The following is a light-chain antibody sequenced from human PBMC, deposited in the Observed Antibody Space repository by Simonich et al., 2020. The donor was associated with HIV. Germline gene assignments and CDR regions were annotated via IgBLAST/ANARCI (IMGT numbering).Light chain of an antibody. J-gene: IGLJ2*01. V-gene: IGLV2-14*03. CDR3: SSYTSSTTLVL. CDR1: SSDVGGYKF. CDR2: DVN. Sequence: QSALTQPVSVSGSPGQSITISCTGTSSDVGGYKFVSWYQQHPGKAPKLMIYDVNTRPSGVSNRFSGSKSGNTASLTISGLQAEDEADYYCSSYTSSTTLVLFGGGTKLTVL.